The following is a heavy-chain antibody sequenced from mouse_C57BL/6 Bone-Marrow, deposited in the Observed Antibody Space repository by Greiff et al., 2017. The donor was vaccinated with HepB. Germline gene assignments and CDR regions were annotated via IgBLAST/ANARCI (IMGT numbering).Heavy chain of an antibody. CDR1: GFTFSSYA. CDR3: ARGTMVTTDGFAY. Sequence: EVMLVESGGGLVKPGGSLKLSCAASGFTFSSYAMSWVRQTPEKRLEWVATISDGGSYTYYPDNVKGRFTISRDNAKNNLYLQMSHLKSEDTAMYYCARGTMVTTDGFAYWGQGTLVTVSA. CDR2: ISDGGSYT. D-gene: IGHD2-2*01. J-gene: IGHJ3*01. V-gene: IGHV5-4*03.